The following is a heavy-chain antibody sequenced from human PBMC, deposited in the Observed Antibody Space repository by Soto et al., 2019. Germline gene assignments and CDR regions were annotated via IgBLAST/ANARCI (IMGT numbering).Heavy chain of an antibody. Sequence: QVQLVQSGAEVKKPGSSVKVSCKASGGTFSSYAISWVRQAPGQGLEWMGGIIPIFGTANYAQKFRGRVTITADESTSTAYMELSSLRSEDTAVYYCARVVYCSGGSCYSRRAFDIWGQGTMVTVSS. CDR3: ARVVYCSGGSCYSRRAFDI. CDR2: IIPIFGTA. V-gene: IGHV1-69*12. D-gene: IGHD2-15*01. CDR1: GGTFSSYA. J-gene: IGHJ3*02.